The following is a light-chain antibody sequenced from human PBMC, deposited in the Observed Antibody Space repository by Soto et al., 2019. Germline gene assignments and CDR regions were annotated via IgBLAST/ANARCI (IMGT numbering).Light chain of an antibody. Sequence: DIQTTQSPSSLSASVGDRVTITCRASQSISTYLNWYQQKAGLAPKLLIYAASSLQSGVPSRFSGSGSETEFSLTIRALQPEDFATYYCQQYNNYWTFGQGTRLEIK. CDR3: QQYNNYWT. CDR2: AAS. J-gene: IGKJ5*01. V-gene: IGKV1-39*01. CDR1: QSISTY.